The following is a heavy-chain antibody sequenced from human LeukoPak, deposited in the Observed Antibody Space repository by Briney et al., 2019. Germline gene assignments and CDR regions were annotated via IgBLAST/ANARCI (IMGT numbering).Heavy chain of an antibody. Sequence: SETLSLTCAIYGGSFCDYFWSWIRQSPGKGLEWIGEIHHGAGTKYNPSLKSRVTISADSPKNQFYLKLTSVTAADTAVYYCSKNNWFDPWGQGTLVTVSS. CDR3: SKNNWFDP. V-gene: IGHV4-34*01. CDR2: IHHGAGT. J-gene: IGHJ5*02. CDR1: GGSFCDYF.